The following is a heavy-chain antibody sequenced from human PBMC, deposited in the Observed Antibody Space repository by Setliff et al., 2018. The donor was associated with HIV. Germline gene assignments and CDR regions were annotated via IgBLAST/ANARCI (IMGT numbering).Heavy chain of an antibody. Sequence: ASVKVSCKASGYTFTNNVIHWARQAPGQRLEWMGWIHAGSGDTQYSQKFQGRVTITRDTSASTVYMELSSLRSEDTAMYYCARVPYDCAYCYFDYWGQGTLVTVSS. CDR3: ARVPYDCAYCYFDY. CDR2: IHAGSGDT. CDR1: GYTFTNNV. V-gene: IGHV1-3*01. D-gene: IGHD2-21*01. J-gene: IGHJ4*02.